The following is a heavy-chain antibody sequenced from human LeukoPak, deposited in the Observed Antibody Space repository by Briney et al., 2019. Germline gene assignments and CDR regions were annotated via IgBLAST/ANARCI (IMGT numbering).Heavy chain of an antibody. CDR1: GGTFSSYA. J-gene: IGHJ5*02. V-gene: IGHV1-69*04. CDR2: IIPILGIA. D-gene: IGHD3-3*01. CDR3: AVTYYDFWSGYYTKWFDP. Sequence: SVKVSCKASGGTFSSYAISWVRQAPGQGLAWMGRIIPILGIANYAQKFQVRVTITADKSTSTAYMELSSLRSEDTAVYYCAVTYYDFWSGYYTKWFDPWGQGNPGHRLL.